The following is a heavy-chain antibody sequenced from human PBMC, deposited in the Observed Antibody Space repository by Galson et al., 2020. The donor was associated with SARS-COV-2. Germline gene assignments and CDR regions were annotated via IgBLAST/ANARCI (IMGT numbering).Heavy chain of an antibody. CDR1: GGSISSSSYY. CDR3: ASSLGYCSSTSCYHYGMDV. D-gene: IGHD2-2*01. Sequence: SETLSLTCTVSGGSISSSSYYWGWIRQPPGKGLEWIGSIYYSGSTYYNPSLKSRVTISVDTSKNQFSLKLSSMTAADTAVYYCASSLGYCSSTSCYHYGMDVWGQGTTVTVSS. J-gene: IGHJ6*02. CDR2: IYYSGST. V-gene: IGHV4-39*01.